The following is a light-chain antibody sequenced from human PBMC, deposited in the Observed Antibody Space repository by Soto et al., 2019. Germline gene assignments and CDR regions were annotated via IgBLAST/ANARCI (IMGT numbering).Light chain of an antibody. V-gene: IGLV2-14*03. CDR1: HNDIGTYDY. J-gene: IGLJ1*01. CDR2: GVT. CDR3: SSVTSTRIYV. Sequence: QSVLTQPTSVSGSPGQSITISCTGNHNDIGTYDYVSWYQQHPGRAPRLLIHGVTTRPSGISGRFSASKPGLTASLTISGLQPEVEADYYCSSVTSTRIYVFASGTNATVL.